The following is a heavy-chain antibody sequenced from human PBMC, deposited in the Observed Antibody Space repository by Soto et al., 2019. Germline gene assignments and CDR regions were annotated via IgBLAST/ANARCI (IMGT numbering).Heavy chain of an antibody. CDR3: ARLDDGVDNYYYYYGMDV. D-gene: IGHD4-17*01. CDR1: GGTFSSYA. CDR2: IIPIFGTA. Sequence: QVQLVQSGAEVKKPGSSVKVSCKASGGTFSSYAISWVRQAPGQGLEWMGGIIPIFGTANYAQKFQGRVTITADESTSTAYMELSSLRSEDTAVYYCARLDDGVDNYYYYYGMDVWGQGTTVTVSS. J-gene: IGHJ6*02. V-gene: IGHV1-69*01.